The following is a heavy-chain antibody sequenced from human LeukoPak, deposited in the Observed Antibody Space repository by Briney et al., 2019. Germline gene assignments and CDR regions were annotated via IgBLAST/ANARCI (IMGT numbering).Heavy chain of an antibody. CDR2: ISGSGGST. CDR3: AKRIQSAMAMGY. D-gene: IGHD5-18*01. CDR1: GFTFSSYG. J-gene: IGHJ4*02. Sequence: GGSLRLSCAASGFTFSSYGMSWVRQAPGKGLEWVSAISGSGGSTYYADSVKGRFTISRDNSKNTLYLQMNSLRAEDTAVYYCAKRIQSAMAMGYWGQGTLVTVSS. V-gene: IGHV3-23*01.